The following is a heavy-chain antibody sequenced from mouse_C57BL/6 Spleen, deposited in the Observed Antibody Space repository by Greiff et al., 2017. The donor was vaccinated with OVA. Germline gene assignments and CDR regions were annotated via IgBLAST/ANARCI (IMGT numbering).Heavy chain of an antibody. CDR2: ISYSGST. J-gene: IGHJ4*01. CDR3: AREGYYGFMDY. V-gene: IGHV3-1*01. CDR1: GYSITSGYD. D-gene: IGHD1-1*01. Sequence: EVQRVESGPGMVKPSQSLSLTCTVTGYSITSGYDWHWIRHFPGNKLEWMGYISYSGSTNYNPSLKSRISITHDTSKNHFFLKLNSVTTEDTATYYCAREGYYGFMDYWGQGTSVTVSS.